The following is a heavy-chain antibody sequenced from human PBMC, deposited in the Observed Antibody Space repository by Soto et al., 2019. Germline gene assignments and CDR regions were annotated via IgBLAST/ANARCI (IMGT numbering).Heavy chain of an antibody. CDR2: IYPGDSDT. D-gene: IGHD3-16*01. CDR3: ARRARGNWAFDY. V-gene: IGHV5-51*01. J-gene: IGHJ4*02. Sequence: PGESLKISCEGSGYTFTNYWIVWVRQMPGKGLEWMGIIYPGDSDTRYSPSLQGQVTFSADKSTTSAYLQWSSLKASDTAIYFCARRARGNWAFDYWGQGTLVTVSS. CDR1: GYTFTNYW.